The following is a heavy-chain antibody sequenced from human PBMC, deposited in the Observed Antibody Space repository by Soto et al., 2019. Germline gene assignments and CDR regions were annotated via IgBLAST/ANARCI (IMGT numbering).Heavy chain of an antibody. CDR1: GFTFTNSA. CDR2: IVVGSGNT. V-gene: IGHV1-58*01. Sequence: ASVKVSCKASGFTFTNSAVQWVRQTHGQRLEWIGWIVVGSGNTNYAQKFQERVTITRDMSTTTAYMELSSLRSEDTAVYYCATDKGDSYGYGNYWGQGTLVTVSS. CDR3: ATDKGDSYGYGNY. D-gene: IGHD5-18*01. J-gene: IGHJ4*02.